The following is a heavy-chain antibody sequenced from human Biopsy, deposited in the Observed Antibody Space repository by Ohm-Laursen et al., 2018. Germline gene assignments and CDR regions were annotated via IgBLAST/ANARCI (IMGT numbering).Heavy chain of an antibody. Sequence: SVKVSCKASGYTFTTYFIHWVRQAPGQGLEWMGVINPSTGSTVYTQNLQDRLTMTRDASTSTVYMELSSLRSEDTAVYYCARGGGYNWNNGWFDPWGQGTLVTVSS. D-gene: IGHD1/OR15-1a*01. CDR1: GYTFTTYF. J-gene: IGHJ5*02. V-gene: IGHV1-46*01. CDR2: INPSTGST. CDR3: ARGGGYNWNNGWFDP.